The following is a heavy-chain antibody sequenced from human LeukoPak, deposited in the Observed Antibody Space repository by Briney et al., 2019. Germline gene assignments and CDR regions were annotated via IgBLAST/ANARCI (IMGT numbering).Heavy chain of an antibody. CDR3: ATSGYDSSGYYSLGAFDI. V-gene: IGHV3-30-3*01. CDR1: GFTFSSYA. D-gene: IGHD3-22*01. CDR2: ISYDGSNK. J-gene: IGHJ3*02. Sequence: PGRSLRLSCAASGFTFSSYATHWVRQAPGKGLEWVAVISYDGSNKYYADSVKGRFTISRDNSKNTLYLQMNSLRAEDTAVYYCATSGYDSSGYYSLGAFDIWGQGTMVTVSS.